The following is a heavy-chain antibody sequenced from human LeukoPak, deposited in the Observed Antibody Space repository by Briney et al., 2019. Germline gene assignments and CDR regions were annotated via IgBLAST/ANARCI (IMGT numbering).Heavy chain of an antibody. V-gene: IGHV3-33*01. D-gene: IGHD2/OR15-2a*01. J-gene: IGHJ5*02. Sequence: QPGGSLRLSCAASGFTFSSYGMHWVRQAPGKGLEWVAVIWYDGSNKYYADSVEGRFTISRDNSKNTLYLQMNSLRAEDTAVYYCASNMNGFDPWGQGTLVTVSS. CDR3: ASNMNGFDP. CDR2: IWYDGSNK. CDR1: GFTFSSYG.